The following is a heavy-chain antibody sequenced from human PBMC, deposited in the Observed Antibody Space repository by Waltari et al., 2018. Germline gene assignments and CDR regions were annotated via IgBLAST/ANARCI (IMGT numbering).Heavy chain of an antibody. V-gene: IGHV4-38-2*01. CDR1: GYSISSGYY. CDR3: AISSRHNLTLY. D-gene: IGHD6-6*01. J-gene: IGHJ4*02. CDR2: IYHGGRP. Sequence: QVQLQESGPGLVKPSETLSLTCAVSGYSISSGYYWGWIRQPPGKGLEWIGSIYHGGRPHEHPSFRVRDTISVDTSKTRFSLKLSSGTAADTAVYYCAISSRHNLTLYWGQGTLVTVSS.